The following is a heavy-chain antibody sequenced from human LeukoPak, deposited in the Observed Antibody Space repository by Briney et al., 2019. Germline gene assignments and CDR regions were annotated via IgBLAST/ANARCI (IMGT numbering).Heavy chain of an antibody. CDR2: INPNSGGT. J-gene: IGHJ5*02. CDR3: ARTRIPRAIWLDP. CDR1: GYTFTGYY. Sequence: ASVKVSCKASGYTFTGYYMHWVRQAPGQGLEWMGWINPNSGGTNYAQKFQGRVTMTRDTSISTAYMELSRLRSDDTAVYYCARTRIPRAIWLDPWGQGTLVTVSS. V-gene: IGHV1-2*02.